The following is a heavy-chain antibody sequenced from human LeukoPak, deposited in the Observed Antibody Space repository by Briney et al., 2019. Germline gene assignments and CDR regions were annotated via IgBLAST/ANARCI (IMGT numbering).Heavy chain of an antibody. J-gene: IGHJ5*02. V-gene: IGHV3-30*18. CDR1: GFTFSSYG. D-gene: IGHD6-19*01. Sequence: PGRSLRLSCAASGFTFSSYGMHWVRQAPGKGLEWVAVISYDGSNKYYADSVKGRFTISRDNSKNTLYLQMNSLRAEDTAVYYCAKDSGQQWPIEYNWFDPWGQGTLVTVSS. CDR2: ISYDGSNK. CDR3: AKDSGQQWPIEYNWFDP.